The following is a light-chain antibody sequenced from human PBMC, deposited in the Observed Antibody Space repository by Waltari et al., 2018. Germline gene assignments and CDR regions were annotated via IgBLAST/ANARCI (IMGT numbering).Light chain of an antibody. Sequence: DIQMTQSPSSLSAPVGDRLTITCRASQSITSYLNWYQQKPGKAPKLLSYAASSLQSGVPSRFSGSGSGTDFTLTISSLQPEDFATYYCQQSYSTPLFFGQGTKLEIK. CDR1: QSITSY. J-gene: IGKJ2*01. CDR3: QQSYSTPLF. CDR2: AAS. V-gene: IGKV1-39*01.